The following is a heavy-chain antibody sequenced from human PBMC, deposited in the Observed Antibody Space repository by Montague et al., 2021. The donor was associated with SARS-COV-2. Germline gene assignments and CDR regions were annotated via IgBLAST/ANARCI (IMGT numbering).Heavy chain of an antibody. CDR2: IYSGGST. CDR3: ARDAGGNFPTSFDY. Sequence: SLRLSCAASGFTVSSNYMSWVRQAPGKGLEWVSVIYSGGSTYYAXSVKGRFTISRDNSKNTLYLQMNSLRAEGTAVYYCARDAGGNFPTSFDYWGQGTLVTVSS. CDR1: GFTVSSNY. D-gene: IGHD4-23*01. V-gene: IGHV3-53*01. J-gene: IGHJ4*02.